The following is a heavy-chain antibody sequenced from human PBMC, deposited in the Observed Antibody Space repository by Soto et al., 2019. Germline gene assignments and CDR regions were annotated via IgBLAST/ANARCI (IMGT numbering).Heavy chain of an antibody. CDR3: ARGWETTVTTFDI. Sequence: PSETLSLTCAVYGGSFSGYYWSWIRQPPGKGLEWIGEINHSGSTNYNPSLKSRVTISVDTSKNKFSLKLSSVTAADTAVYYCARGWETTVTTFDIWGQGTMVTVSS. V-gene: IGHV4-34*01. D-gene: IGHD4-17*01. CDR1: GGSFSGYY. CDR2: INHSGST. J-gene: IGHJ3*02.